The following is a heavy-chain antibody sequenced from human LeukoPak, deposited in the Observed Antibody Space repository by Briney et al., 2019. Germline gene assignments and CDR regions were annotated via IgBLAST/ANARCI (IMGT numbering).Heavy chain of an antibody. Sequence: ASVKVSCKASGYTFTSYDINWVRQATGQGLGWMGWMNPNSGNTGYAQKFQGRVTMTRNTSISTAYMELSSLRSEDTAVYYCARARRGYQRNHYYYYMDVWGKGTTVTVSS. CDR1: GYTFTSYD. D-gene: IGHD2-2*01. J-gene: IGHJ6*03. CDR3: ARARRGYQRNHYYYYMDV. CDR2: MNPNSGNT. V-gene: IGHV1-8*01.